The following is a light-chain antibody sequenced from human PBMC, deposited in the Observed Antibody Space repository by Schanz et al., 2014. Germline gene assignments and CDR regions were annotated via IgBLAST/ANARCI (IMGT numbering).Light chain of an antibody. CDR2: QAS. CDR3: QKYNSAPPWT. Sequence: DIQMTQSPSTLSASVGDRVTITCRASQSISAWLAWYQQKPGKAPNLLIYQASFLQSGVPSRFSGSGSGTDFTLTISSLQPEDVATYYCQKYNSAPPWTFGQGTKVEIK. V-gene: IGKV1-5*03. J-gene: IGKJ1*01. CDR1: QSISAW.